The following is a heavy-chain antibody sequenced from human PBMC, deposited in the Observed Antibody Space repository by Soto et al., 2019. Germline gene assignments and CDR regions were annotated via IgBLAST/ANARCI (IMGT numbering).Heavy chain of an antibody. CDR1: GGSFSGYY. CDR3: AGDKGYSDFWKARDGGFDV. CDR2: INHSGST. J-gene: IGHJ6*02. Sequence: QVQLQQWGAGLLKPSETLSLTCAVYGGSFSGYYWSWIRQPPGKGLEWIGEINHSGSTNYNPSLNSPVTISVVTSKVQFSLNLCSVTAAYAAVDYCAGDKGYSDFWKARDGGFDVWGQGTTVTVSS. V-gene: IGHV4-34*01. D-gene: IGHD3-3*01.